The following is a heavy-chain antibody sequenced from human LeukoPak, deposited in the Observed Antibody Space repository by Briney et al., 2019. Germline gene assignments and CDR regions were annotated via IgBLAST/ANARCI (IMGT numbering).Heavy chain of an antibody. CDR1: GFTFSSYG. V-gene: IGHV3-66*01. D-gene: IGHD6-13*01. Sequence: GGSLRLSCAASGFTFSSYGMHWVRQAPGKGLEWVSVIYSGGSTYYADSVKGRFTISRDNSKNTLYLQMNSLRAEDTAVYYCARARIAAARSYFDHWGQGTLVTVSS. CDR2: IYSGGST. J-gene: IGHJ4*02. CDR3: ARARIAAARSYFDH.